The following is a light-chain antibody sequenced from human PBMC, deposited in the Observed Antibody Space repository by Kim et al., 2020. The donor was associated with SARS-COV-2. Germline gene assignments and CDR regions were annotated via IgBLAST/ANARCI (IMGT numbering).Light chain of an antibody. J-gene: IGKJ2*03. CDR2: AAS. CDR1: QCIRND. Sequence: SASVGDRVTITCRASQCIRNDLGWYQQKPGKAPKLLIYAASSLQSVVPSRFSGSGSGTDFTLTISSLQPEDFATYYCLQDYNYPYSFGQGTKLEI. CDR3: LQDYNYPYS. V-gene: IGKV1-6*01.